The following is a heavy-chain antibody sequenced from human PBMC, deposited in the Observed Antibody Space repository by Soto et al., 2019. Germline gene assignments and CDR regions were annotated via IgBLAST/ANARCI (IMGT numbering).Heavy chain of an antibody. V-gene: IGHV3-30*18. CDR3: AKEGLRGGYYRRGYFDY. CDR1: GFTFSSYG. J-gene: IGHJ4*02. Sequence: QVQLVESGGGVVQPGRSLRLSCAASGFTFSSYGMHWVRQAPGKGLEWVAVISYDGSNKYYADSVKGRFTISRDNSKNTLYLQMNSLRAEDTAVYYCAKEGLRGGYYRRGYFDYWGQGTLVTVSS. D-gene: IGHD3-22*01. CDR2: ISYDGSNK.